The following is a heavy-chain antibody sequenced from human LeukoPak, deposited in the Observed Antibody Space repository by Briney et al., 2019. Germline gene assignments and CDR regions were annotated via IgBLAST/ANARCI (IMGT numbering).Heavy chain of an antibody. CDR1: GFTVSSNY. Sequence: PGGSLRLSCAASGFTVSSNYMSWVRQAPGRGLEWVSVIYSGGSTYYADSVKGRFTISRDNSKNTLYLQMNSLRAEDTAVYYCATKKGGSSFDYWGQGTLVTVSS. D-gene: IGHD6-6*01. V-gene: IGHV3-53*01. CDR2: IYSGGST. J-gene: IGHJ4*02. CDR3: ATKKGGSSFDY.